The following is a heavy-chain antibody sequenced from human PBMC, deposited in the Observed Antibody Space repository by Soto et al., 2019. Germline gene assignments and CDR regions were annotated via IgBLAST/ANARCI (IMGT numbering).Heavy chain of an antibody. CDR3: ARGRASGSYYLLDD. D-gene: IGHD3-10*01. CDR1: RNTFTSYD. J-gene: IGHJ4*02. Sequence: ASVKVSCKSSRNTFTSYDINWVRQATGHGLEWVGLINPNSGNIGYAQKFQGRVTMTKDTAIRTDYMEVSRLGSDETVVYYCARGRASGSYYLLDDWGQGTLVTVSS. CDR2: INPNSGNI. V-gene: IGHV1-8*01.